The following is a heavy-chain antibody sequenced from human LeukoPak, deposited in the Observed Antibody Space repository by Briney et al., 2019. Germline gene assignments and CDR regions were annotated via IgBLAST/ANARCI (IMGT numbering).Heavy chain of an antibody. CDR1: GFTFSSYG. V-gene: IGHV3-30*02. J-gene: IGHJ3*02. D-gene: IGHD3-22*01. CDR2: IRYDGSNK. Sequence: GGSLRLSCAASGFTFSSYGMHWVRQAPGKGLEWVAFIRYDGSNKYYADSVKGRFTISRDNSKNTLYLQMNSLRAEDTAVYYCANMEDYYDSSGYDAFDIWGQGTMVTVSS. CDR3: ANMEDYYDSSGYDAFDI.